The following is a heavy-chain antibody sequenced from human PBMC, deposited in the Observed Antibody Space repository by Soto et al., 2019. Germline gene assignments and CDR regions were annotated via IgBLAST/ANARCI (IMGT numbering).Heavy chain of an antibody. J-gene: IGHJ6*02. V-gene: IGHV1-8*01. D-gene: IGHD3-3*01. Sequence: QVQLVQSGAEVKKPGASVKVSCKASGYTFTSYDINWVRQATGQGLEWMGWMNPNSGNTGYAQKFQGRVTMTRNTSISTAYMELSSLRSEDTAVYYCARKDGYYDFLEWLGVQNHPHYYYGMDVWGQGTTVTVSS. CDR3: ARKDGYYDFLEWLGVQNHPHYYYGMDV. CDR2: MNPNSGNT. CDR1: GYTFTSYD.